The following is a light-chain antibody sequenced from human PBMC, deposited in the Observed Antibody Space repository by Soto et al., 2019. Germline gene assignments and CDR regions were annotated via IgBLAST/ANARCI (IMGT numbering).Light chain of an antibody. CDR3: AAWDDSLNGVV. V-gene: IGLV1-44*01. J-gene: IGLJ2*01. CDR2: STN. CDR1: SSNIGANT. Sequence: QSALTQPPSASGTPGQGITISCSGSSSNIGANTVNWYQQLPGTAPKLLIYSTNERPSGVPDRISGSKSGTSASLAISGLQSEDEADYHCAAWDDSLNGVVFGGGTKLTVL.